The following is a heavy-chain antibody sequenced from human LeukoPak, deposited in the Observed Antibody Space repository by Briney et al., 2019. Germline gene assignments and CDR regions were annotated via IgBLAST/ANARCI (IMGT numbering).Heavy chain of an antibody. CDR2: FDPEDGET. D-gene: IGHD2-2*02. J-gene: IGHJ3*02. CDR3: ATIGPLGYCSSTSCYNSLEPLDI. Sequence: ASVKVSCKVSGYTLTELSMHWVRQAPGKGLEWMGGFDPEDGETIYAQKFQGRVTMTEDTSTDTAYMELSSLRSEDTAVYYCATIGPLGYCSSTSCYNSLEPLDIWGQGTMVTVSS. V-gene: IGHV1-24*01. CDR1: GYTLTELS.